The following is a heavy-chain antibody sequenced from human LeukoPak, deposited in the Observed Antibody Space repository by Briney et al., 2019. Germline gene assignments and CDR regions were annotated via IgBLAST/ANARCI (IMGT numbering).Heavy chain of an antibody. Sequence: PGGSLRPSCAASGFNFASYAMYGVRQAPGRGLEWVAYISYDGRDKYYVDSVKGRFFISKDSSMSTLYLDMNSLRPEDTALYYCVRDLYSRSPYFDVWGQGTLVTVSS. CDR1: GFNFASYA. D-gene: IGHD2-21*01. J-gene: IGHJ4*02. CDR2: ISYDGRDK. CDR3: VRDLYSRSPYFDV. V-gene: IGHV3-30*03.